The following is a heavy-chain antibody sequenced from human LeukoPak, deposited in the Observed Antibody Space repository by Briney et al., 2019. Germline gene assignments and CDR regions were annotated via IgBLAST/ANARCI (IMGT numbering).Heavy chain of an antibody. V-gene: IGHV3-7*01. CDR1: GFIFSSYW. CDR2: IRQDGSEK. Sequence: PGGCLRLSCAASGFIFSSYWMNWVRQAPGKGLEWVANIRQDGSEKYYVDSVKGRFTISRDNSKNTLYLEMSSLRIEDTAVYYCAKDPYSSRMEYFQQWGQGTLVIVSS. D-gene: IGHD3-22*01. J-gene: IGHJ1*01. CDR3: AKDPYSSRMEYFQQ.